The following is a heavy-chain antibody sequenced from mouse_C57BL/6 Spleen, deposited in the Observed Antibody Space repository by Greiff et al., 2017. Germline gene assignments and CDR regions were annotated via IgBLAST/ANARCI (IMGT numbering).Heavy chain of an antibody. V-gene: IGHV1-4*01. D-gene: IGHD2-4*01. CDR2: INPSSGYT. J-gene: IGHJ4*01. CDR1: GYTFTSYT. CDR3: ASPMITTVSYYAMDY. Sequence: QVQLQQSGAELARPGASVKMSCKASGYTFTSYTMHWVKQRPGQGLEWIGYINPSSGYTKYNQKFKDKATLTADKSSSTAYMQLSSLTSEDSAFYYCASPMITTVSYYAMDYWGQGTSVTVSS.